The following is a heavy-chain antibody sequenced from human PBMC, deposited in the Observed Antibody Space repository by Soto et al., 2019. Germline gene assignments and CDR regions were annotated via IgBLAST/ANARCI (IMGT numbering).Heavy chain of an antibody. CDR2: LSSYNGNI. CDR1: AYTFTNNV. V-gene: IGHV1-18*01. D-gene: IGHD6-13*01. CDR3: ARSGISWNLRDFDS. Sequence: ASVKGYFNASAYTFTNNVISWVRQAPGQVLESIGCLSSYNGNINYAQNFRGRVTMTTDTSTSSSYLEVRRLRSDDTAVYYCARSGISWNLRDFDSW. J-gene: IGHJ4*01.